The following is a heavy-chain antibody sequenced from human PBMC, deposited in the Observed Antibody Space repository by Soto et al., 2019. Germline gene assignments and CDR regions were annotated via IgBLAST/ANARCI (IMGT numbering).Heavy chain of an antibody. J-gene: IGHJ6*02. V-gene: IGHV4-39*01. CDR3: ATTGRYCSGGSCYLYYYYYYGMDV. D-gene: IGHD2-15*01. CDR2: IYYSGST. CDR1: GGSISSSSYY. Sequence: PSETLSLTCTVSGGSISSSSYYWGWIRQPPGKGLEWIGSIYYSGSTYYNPSLKSRVTISVDTSKNQFSLKLSSVTAADTAVYYCATTGRYCSGGSCYLYYYYYYGMDVWGQGTTVTVSS.